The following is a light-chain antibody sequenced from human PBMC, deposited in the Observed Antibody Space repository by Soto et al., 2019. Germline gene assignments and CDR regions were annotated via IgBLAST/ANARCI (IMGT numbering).Light chain of an antibody. CDR2: GAS. CDR3: QQYSCWPYT. J-gene: IGKJ2*01. CDR1: QSISNH. Sequence: EIVMTQSPATLPVSPGESATLSCRASQSISNHLTWYQQKPGQPPRLLIYGASTRATGIPARFSGSGSGTEFTLIISNLQSQDFAFDYCQQYSCWPYTFGQGTQLEIK. V-gene: IGKV3-15*01.